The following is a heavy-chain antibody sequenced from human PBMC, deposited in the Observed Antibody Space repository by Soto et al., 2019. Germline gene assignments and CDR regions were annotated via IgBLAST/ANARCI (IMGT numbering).Heavy chain of an antibody. CDR1: GYSFTSYW. CDR2: IDPSDSYT. CDR3: ARVYEGGYDYYYYGMDV. J-gene: IGHJ6*02. D-gene: IGHD5-12*01. Sequence: GESLKISFKGSGYSFTSYWIGWVRQMPGKGLEWVGIIDPSDSYTNYSPSFQGHVTISADKSISTAYLQWSSLKASDTAMYYCARVYEGGYDYYYYGMDVWGQGTTVTVSS. V-gene: IGHV5-10-1*01.